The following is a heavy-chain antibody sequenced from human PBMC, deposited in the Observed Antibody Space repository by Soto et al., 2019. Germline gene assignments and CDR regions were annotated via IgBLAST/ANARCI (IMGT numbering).Heavy chain of an antibody. V-gene: IGHV3-30*18. CDR2: ISYDGSNK. Sequence: QVQLVESGGGVVQPGRSLRLSCAASGFTFSSYGMHWVRQAPGKGLEWVAVISYDGSNKYYADSVKGRFTISRDNSKNTLYLQMNSLRAEDTAVYYCAKGDGELLLDYWGRGTLVTVSS. CDR3: AKGDGELLLDY. CDR1: GFTFSSYG. D-gene: IGHD3-10*01. J-gene: IGHJ4*02.